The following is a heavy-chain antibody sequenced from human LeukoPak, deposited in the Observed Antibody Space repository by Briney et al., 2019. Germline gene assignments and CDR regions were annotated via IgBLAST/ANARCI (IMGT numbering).Heavy chain of an antibody. CDR2: ISRGSGTI. Sequence: GGSLRLSCAASGFTFSSYSMNWVRQAPGRGLEWVSYISRGSGTIYYADSVKGRFTISRDNAENSLYLQMNSLRAEDTAVYYCARDSVQDSYYYYMDVWGKGTTVTVSS. CDR1: GFTFSSYS. CDR3: ARDSVQDSYYYYMDV. J-gene: IGHJ6*03. D-gene: IGHD1-1*01. V-gene: IGHV3-48*01.